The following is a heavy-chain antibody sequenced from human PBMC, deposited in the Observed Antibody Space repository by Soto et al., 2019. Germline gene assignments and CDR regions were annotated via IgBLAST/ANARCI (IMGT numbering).Heavy chain of an antibody. D-gene: IGHD6-13*01. Sequence: SETLSLTCTVSGGSISSGGYYWSWIRQQPGKGLEWIGYIYYSGSTYYNPSLKSRVTISVDTSKNQFSLKLSSVTAADTAVYYCARGGIAAAAPPDYWGQGTLVTVSS. CDR2: IYYSGST. CDR3: ARGGIAAAAPPDY. CDR1: GGSISSGGYY. V-gene: IGHV4-31*03. J-gene: IGHJ4*02.